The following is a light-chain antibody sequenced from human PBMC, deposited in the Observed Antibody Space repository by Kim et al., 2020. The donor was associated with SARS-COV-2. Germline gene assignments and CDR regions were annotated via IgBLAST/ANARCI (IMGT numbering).Light chain of an antibody. V-gene: IGKV2-30*02. CDR1: QSLVHSDGNTY. CDR3: MQGTHWPPYT. J-gene: IGKJ2*01. CDR2: KVS. Sequence: DVVMTQSPLSLPVTLGQPASISCRSSQSLVHSDGNTYLNWFQQRPGQSPRRLIYKVSNRDSGVPDRFRGSESGTNFTLKISRVEADDVGVYYCMQGTHWPPYTFGQGTKLEI.